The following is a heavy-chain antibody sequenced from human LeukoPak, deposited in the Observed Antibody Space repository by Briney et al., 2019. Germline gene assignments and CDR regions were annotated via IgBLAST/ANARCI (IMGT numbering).Heavy chain of an antibody. J-gene: IGHJ6*03. CDR2: IYYRGST. V-gene: IGHV4-59*11. Sequence: SETLSLTCTVSGGSISSHYWSWIRQPPGKGLEWIGYIYYRGSTTYNPSLKSRVTIAVDTSTNQFSLKVSSVTAADTVVYYCARRQDQLLYMDVWGKGTTVTVSS. D-gene: IGHD2-2*01. CDR1: GGSISSHY. CDR3: ARRQDQLLYMDV.